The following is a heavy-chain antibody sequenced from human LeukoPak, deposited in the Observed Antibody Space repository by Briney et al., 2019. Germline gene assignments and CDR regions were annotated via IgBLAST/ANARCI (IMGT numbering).Heavy chain of an antibody. CDR2: ISSSGSYI. J-gene: IGHJ4*02. CDR1: GFTFSSYS. V-gene: IGHV3-21*04. CDR3: ARRSGIAVAGAFDY. D-gene: IGHD6-19*01. Sequence: GGSLRLSCAASGFTFSSYSMNWVRQAPGKGLEWVSSISSSGSYIYYADSVKGRFTISRDNSKNTLYLQMNSLRAEDTAVYYCARRSGIAVAGAFDYWGQGTLVTVSS.